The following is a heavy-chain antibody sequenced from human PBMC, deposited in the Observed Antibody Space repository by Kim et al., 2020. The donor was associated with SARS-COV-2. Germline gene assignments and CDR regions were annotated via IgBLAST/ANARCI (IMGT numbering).Heavy chain of an antibody. D-gene: IGHD3-9*01. CDR1: GFTFSSYA. Sequence: GGSLRLSCAASGFTFSSYAMSWVRQAPGKGLEWVSAISGSGGSTYYADSVKGRFTISRDNSKNTLYLQMNSLRAEDTAVYYCAKGGGLTGYYRYYFDYWGQGTLVTVSS. CDR2: ISGSGGST. V-gene: IGHV3-23*01. J-gene: IGHJ4*02. CDR3: AKGGGLTGYYRYYFDY.